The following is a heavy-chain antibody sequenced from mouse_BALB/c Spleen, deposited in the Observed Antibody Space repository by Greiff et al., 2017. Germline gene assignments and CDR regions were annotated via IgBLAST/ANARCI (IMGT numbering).Heavy chain of an antibody. J-gene: IGHJ4*01. CDR2: IDPETGGT. Sequence: QVQLQQSGAELVRPGASVTLSCKASGYTFTDYEMHWVKQTPVHGLEWIGAIDPETGGTAYNQKFKGKATLTADKSSSTAYMELRSLTSEDSAVYYCSRGGRREYAMDYWGQGTSVTVSA. D-gene: IGHD2-12*01. CDR1: GYTFTDYE. V-gene: IGHV1-15*01. CDR3: SRGGRREYAMDY.